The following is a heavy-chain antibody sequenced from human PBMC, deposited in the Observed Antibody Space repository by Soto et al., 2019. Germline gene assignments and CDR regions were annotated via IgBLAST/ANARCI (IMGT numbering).Heavy chain of an antibody. CDR2: ISGSGGST. CDR3: ANNGGSDSEIDY. CDR1: GFTFSSYA. D-gene: IGHD1-26*01. Sequence: EVQLLESGGGLVQPGGSLRLSCAASGFTFSSYAMSWVRQAPGKGLEWVSAISGSGGSTYYADSVKGRFTISRDNSKKRLYLQMNSLGAEDTAVYYCANNGGSDSEIDYWGQGTLVTVSS. V-gene: IGHV3-23*01. J-gene: IGHJ4*02.